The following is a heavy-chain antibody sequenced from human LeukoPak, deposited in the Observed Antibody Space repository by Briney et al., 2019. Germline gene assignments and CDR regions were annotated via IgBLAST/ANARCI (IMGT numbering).Heavy chain of an antibody. V-gene: IGHV1-18*01. J-gene: IGHJ6*03. Sequence: ASVKVSCRASGYTFTSYGISWVRQAPGQGLEWMGWISAYNGNTNYAQKLQGRVTMTTDTSTSTAYMELRSLRSDDTAVYYCARADGYVIPRYCSSTSCSLGDYYYYMDVWGKGTTVTVSS. CDR3: ARADGYVIPRYCSSTSCSLGDYYYYMDV. D-gene: IGHD2-2*01. CDR1: GYTFTSYG. CDR2: ISAYNGNT.